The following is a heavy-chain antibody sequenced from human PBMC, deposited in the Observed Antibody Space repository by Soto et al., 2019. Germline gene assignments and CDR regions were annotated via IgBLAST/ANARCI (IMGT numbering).Heavy chain of an antibody. CDR3: AREVVRPYFDY. CDR2: TSYDGTTK. Sequence: GGSLRLSCAASRFTSSTSAMHWVRQAPGKGLEWVAVTSYDGTTKYYADSVKGRFTISRDNSKDTLSLQMNSLSTDDTAVYYCAREVVRPYFDYWGQGILVTAPQ. CDR1: RFTSSTSA. D-gene: IGHD2-2*01. V-gene: IGHV3-30-3*01. J-gene: IGHJ4*02.